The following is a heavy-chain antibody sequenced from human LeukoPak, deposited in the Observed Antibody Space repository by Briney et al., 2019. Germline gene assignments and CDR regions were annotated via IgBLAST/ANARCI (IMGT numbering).Heavy chain of an antibody. V-gene: IGHV3-30*18. D-gene: IGHD3-22*01. CDR2: ISYDGSNK. CDR1: GFTFSSYG. Sequence: GGSLRLSCAASGFTFSSYGMHWVRQAPGKGLEWVAVISYDGSNKYYEDSVKGRFTISRDNSKNTLYLQMNSLRAEDTAVYYCAKEGFYYDSSGSDYGMDVWGQGTTVTVSS. J-gene: IGHJ6*02. CDR3: AKEGFYYDSSGSDYGMDV.